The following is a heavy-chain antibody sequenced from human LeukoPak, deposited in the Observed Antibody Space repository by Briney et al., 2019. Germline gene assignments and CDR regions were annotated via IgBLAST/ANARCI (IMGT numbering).Heavy chain of an antibody. CDR2: FNPYSGAS. Sequence: ASVKVSCKASGYTFTDYYMHWVRQAPGHGLEWVGSFNPYSGASKYAQKLRGRVTMTGDTSISTAYLQLGRVIGDDTAVYYCAKNGDYGYAMDVWGQGTTVTVSS. CDR3: AKNGDYGYAMDV. J-gene: IGHJ6*02. D-gene: IGHD4-17*01. CDR1: GYTFTDYY. V-gene: IGHV1-2*02.